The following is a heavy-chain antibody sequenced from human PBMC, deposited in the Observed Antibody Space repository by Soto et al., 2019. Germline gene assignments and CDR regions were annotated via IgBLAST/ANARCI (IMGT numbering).Heavy chain of an antibody. CDR1: GFTFSSYA. J-gene: IGHJ4*02. V-gene: IGHV3-30-3*01. CDR2: ISYDGSNK. Sequence: GGSLRLSCAASGFTFSSYAMHWVRQAPGKGLEWVAVISYDGSNKYYADSVKGRFTISRDNSKNTLYLQMNSLRAEDTAVYYCTTDMEGALESFALNYDFWSGLTFHYWGQGTPVTVSS. D-gene: IGHD3-3*01. CDR3: TTDMEGALESFALNYDFWSGLTFHY.